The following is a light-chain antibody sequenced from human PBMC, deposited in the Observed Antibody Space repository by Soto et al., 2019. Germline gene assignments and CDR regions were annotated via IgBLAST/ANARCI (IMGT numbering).Light chain of an antibody. V-gene: IGLV2-11*01. CDR3: CSYAGSYTVM. CDR1: SSDVGGSKY. CDR2: DVS. J-gene: IGLJ3*02. Sequence: QSVLTQPRSVSGSPGQSVTISCTGTSSDVGGSKYVSWYQQHPGKAPKLMIYDVSKRPSGVPDRFSGSKSGNTASLTISGLQAEDKADYYCCSYAGSYTVMFDGGTKLTVL.